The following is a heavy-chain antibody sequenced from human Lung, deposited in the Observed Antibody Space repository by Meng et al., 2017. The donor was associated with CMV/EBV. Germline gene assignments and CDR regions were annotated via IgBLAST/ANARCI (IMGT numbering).Heavy chain of an antibody. J-gene: IGHJ4*02. CDR3: ARSPVLTGSDLLIDY. V-gene: IGHV3-30*03. D-gene: IGHD3-9*01. CDR1: GFTFSLYP. Sequence: GGSLRLXCAASGFTFSLYPMHWVRQAPGKGLDWVAVISYDANSKHYADSVKGRFTISRDNSKNTLYLQMDSLRPDDTAVYYCARSPVLTGSDLLIDYWGLGNXVNGAS. CDR2: ISYDANSK.